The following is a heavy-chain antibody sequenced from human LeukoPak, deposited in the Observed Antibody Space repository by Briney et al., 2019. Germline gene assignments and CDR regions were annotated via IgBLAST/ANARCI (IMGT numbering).Heavy chain of an antibody. CDR2: IRHDGNAK. V-gene: IGHV3-7*01. D-gene: IGHD2-15*01. Sequence: PGGSLRLSCAASGFAFSDFWMSWVRQASGKGLEWVANIRHDGNAKNYVPSVRGRFTISRDKAKNSLYLQMNSLTVEDTAVYYCATSHDSAGNDWGQGTLVTVSS. CDR1: GFAFSDFW. J-gene: IGHJ4*02. CDR3: ATSHDSAGND.